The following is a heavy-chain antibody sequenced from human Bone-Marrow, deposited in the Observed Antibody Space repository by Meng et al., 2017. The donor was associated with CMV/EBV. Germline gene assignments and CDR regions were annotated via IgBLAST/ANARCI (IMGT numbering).Heavy chain of an antibody. J-gene: IGHJ3*02. V-gene: IGHV5-51*01. CDR2: IYPGDSDT. Sequence: KVSCKGSGYSFTSYWIGWVRQMPGKGLEWMGIIYPGDSDTRYSPSFQGQVTISADKSISTAYLQWSSLKASDTAMYYCAMIVDKQDAFDIWGQVTMVTVSS. D-gene: IGHD3-22*01. CDR1: GYSFTSYW. CDR3: AMIVDKQDAFDI.